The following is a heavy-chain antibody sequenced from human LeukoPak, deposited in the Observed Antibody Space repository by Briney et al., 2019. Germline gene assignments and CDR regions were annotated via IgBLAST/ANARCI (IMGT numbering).Heavy chain of an antibody. CDR2: ISGSGGST. CDR1: GFTFSSYA. J-gene: IGHJ4*02. CDR3: AKDDGGYSYGNPLGY. D-gene: IGHD5-18*01. V-gene: IGHV3-23*01. Sequence: GGSLRLSCAASGFTFSSYAMSWVRQAPGKGLEWVSAISGSGGSTYYADSVKGRFTISRDNSKNTLYLQMNSLRAEDTAVYYCAKDDGGYSYGNPLGYWGPGTLVNVSS.